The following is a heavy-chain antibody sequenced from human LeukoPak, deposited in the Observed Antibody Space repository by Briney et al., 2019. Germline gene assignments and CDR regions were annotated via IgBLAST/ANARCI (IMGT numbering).Heavy chain of an antibody. CDR3: SRERYSYGPFDY. CDR2: IRSKAYGGTT. Sequence: AGGSLRPSCTASGFTFGNFGMSWVRQAPGKGLQWVGFIRSKAYGGTTEYAASVKVRFTISRDDSTRIAYLQINSLKTDDTGVYYCSRERYSYGPFDYWGQGTLVTVSS. CDR1: GFTFGNFG. V-gene: IGHV3-49*04. J-gene: IGHJ4*02. D-gene: IGHD5-18*01.